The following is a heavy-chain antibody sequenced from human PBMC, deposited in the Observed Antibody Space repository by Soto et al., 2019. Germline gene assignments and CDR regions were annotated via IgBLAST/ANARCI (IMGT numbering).Heavy chain of an antibody. Sequence: PGGSLRLSCAASGFTFSNAWMNWVRQAPGKGLEWVGRIKSKTDGGTTDYAAPVKGRFTISRDDSKNTLYLQMNSLKTEDTAVYYCATDQRLIGALDYWGQGTLVTVSS. J-gene: IGHJ4*02. V-gene: IGHV3-15*01. CDR3: ATDQRLIGALDY. CDR2: IKSKTDGGTT. D-gene: IGHD3-22*01. CDR1: GFTFSNAW.